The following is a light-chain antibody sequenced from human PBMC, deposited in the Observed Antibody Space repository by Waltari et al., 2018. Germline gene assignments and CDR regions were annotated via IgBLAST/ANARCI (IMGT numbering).Light chain of an antibody. J-gene: IGKJ4*01. V-gene: IGKV3-11*01. CDR2: DAS. CDR3: QQRSNWPLT. Sequence: EIVLTQSPATLSLSPGERATLSCRASQSVSSYLAWYQQKPGQAPRLLIYDASTMATGIPARFSGSGSGTDFTLTISSLEPEDFAVYYCQQRSNWPLTFGGGTKVEIK. CDR1: QSVSSY.